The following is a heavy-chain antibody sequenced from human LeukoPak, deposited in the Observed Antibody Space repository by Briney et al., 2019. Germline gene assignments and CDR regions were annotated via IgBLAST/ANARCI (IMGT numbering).Heavy chain of an antibody. J-gene: IGHJ6*03. CDR3: AKGYTMVREHYYMDV. CDR2: IRYDGSNK. Sequence: PGGSLRLSCAASGFTFSSYGMHWVRQAPGKGLEWVAFIRYDGSNKYYADSVKGRFTISRDNSKNTLYLQMNSLRAEDTAVYYCAKGYTMVREHYYMDVWGKGTTVTISS. V-gene: IGHV3-30*02. CDR1: GFTFSSYG. D-gene: IGHD3-10*01.